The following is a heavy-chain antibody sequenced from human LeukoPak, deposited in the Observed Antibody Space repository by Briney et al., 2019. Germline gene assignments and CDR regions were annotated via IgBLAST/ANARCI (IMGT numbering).Heavy chain of an antibody. CDR2: IYYSGST. J-gene: IGHJ4*02. CDR1: GGSMSSYY. D-gene: IGHD5-24*01. CDR3: ARGARAGYNLEPFDH. Sequence: PSETLSLTCTVSGGSMSSYYWSWIRQPPAKGLEWIGYIYYSGSTKYNPSLKSRVTISVDTSKNQFSLKLSSVTAADTAVYYCARGARAGYNLEPFDHWGQGTLVTVSS. V-gene: IGHV4-59*08.